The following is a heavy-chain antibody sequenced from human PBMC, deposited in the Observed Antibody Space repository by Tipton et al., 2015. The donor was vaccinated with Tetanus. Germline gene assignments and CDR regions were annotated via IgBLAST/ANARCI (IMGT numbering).Heavy chain of an antibody. CDR3: ARPGVGGYTGYYSDF. J-gene: IGHJ4*02. CDR2: IYYSGSS. V-gene: IGHV4-39*01. Sequence: TLSLTCTVSGDSLSNGDYYWSWIRQPPGKGLEWIGSIYYSGSSYYNPTLKSRVTISVDTSKNQFSLKLDSVTAADAAVYYCARPGVGGYTGYYSDFWGQGTVVTVSS. CDR1: GDSLSNGDYY. D-gene: IGHD5-12*01.